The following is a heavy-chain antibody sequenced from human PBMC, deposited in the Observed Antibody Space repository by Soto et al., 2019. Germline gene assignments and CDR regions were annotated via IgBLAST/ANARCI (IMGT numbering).Heavy chain of an antibody. V-gene: IGHV1-2*04. Sequence: QVPLVQSGAEVQKPGASVKVSCKASGYTFTGYYIHWVRQAPGQGLEWMGWINPNTGDTLYAQKFQGLVTMTRDTSVSTVYMEVTRLTSDDTAVYYCARRSYGHDNWFDPWGQGTLVTVSS. CDR1: GYTFTGYY. D-gene: IGHD5-18*01. CDR3: ARRSYGHDNWFDP. J-gene: IGHJ5*02. CDR2: INPNTGDT.